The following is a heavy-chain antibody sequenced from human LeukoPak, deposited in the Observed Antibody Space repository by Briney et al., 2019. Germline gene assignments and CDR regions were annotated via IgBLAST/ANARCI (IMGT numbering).Heavy chain of an antibody. Sequence: GGSLRLSCAASGFTFSSYAMSWVRQAPGKGLEWVSSISGSSDNTYYADSVKGRFTISRDNSKDTLYPQMNSLRAEDTAVYFCVKVFRTIPVAGTTFYYFYMDVWGEGTTVTVSS. CDR1: GFTFSSYA. CDR2: ISGSSDNT. CDR3: VKVFRTIPVAGTTFYYFYMDV. J-gene: IGHJ6*03. D-gene: IGHD6-19*01. V-gene: IGHV3-23*01.